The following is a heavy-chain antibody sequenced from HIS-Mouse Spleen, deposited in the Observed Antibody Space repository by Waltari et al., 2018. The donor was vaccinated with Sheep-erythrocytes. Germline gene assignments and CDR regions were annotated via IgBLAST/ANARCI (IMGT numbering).Heavy chain of an antibody. J-gene: IGHJ6*02. Sequence: EVQLLESGGGLVQPGGSLRLSCAASGFTFSSYAMSWVRQAPGKGLGWVSASSGSGGRTYYADSVKGRFTISRDNSKNTLYLQMNSLRAEDTAVYYCAKDLNWGSYYYGMDVWGQGTTVTVSS. CDR1: GFTFSSYA. V-gene: IGHV3-23*01. D-gene: IGHD7-27*01. CDR2: SSGSGGRT. CDR3: AKDLNWGSYYYGMDV.